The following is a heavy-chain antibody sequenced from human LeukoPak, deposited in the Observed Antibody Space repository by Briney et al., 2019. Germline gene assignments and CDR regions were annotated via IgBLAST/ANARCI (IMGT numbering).Heavy chain of an antibody. V-gene: IGHV3-9*01. D-gene: IGHD3-10*01. CDR1: GFTFDDYA. CDR3: AKSPGNDAFDI. CDR2: ISWNSGSI. Sequence: GGSLRLSCAASGFTFDDYAMHWVRQAPGKGLEWVSGISWNSGSIGYADSVKGRFTISRDNAKNSLYLQMNSLRAEDTALYYCAKSPGNDAFDIWGQGTMVTVS. J-gene: IGHJ3*02.